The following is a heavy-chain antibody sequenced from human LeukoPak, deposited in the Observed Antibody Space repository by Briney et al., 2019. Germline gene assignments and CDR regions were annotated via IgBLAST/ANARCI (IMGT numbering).Heavy chain of an antibody. CDR1: GGSFSGNY. CDR2: INHSGST. Sequence: PSETLSLTCAVYGGSFSGNYWSWIRQPPGKGLEWIGEINHSGSTNYNPSLKSRVTISVDTSKNQFSLKLSSVTAADTAVYYCARGYWFDPWGQGTLVTVSS. J-gene: IGHJ5*02. CDR3: ARGYWFDP. V-gene: IGHV4-34*01.